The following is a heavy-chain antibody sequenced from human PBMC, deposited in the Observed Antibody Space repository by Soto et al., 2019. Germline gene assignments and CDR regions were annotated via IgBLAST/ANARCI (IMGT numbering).Heavy chain of an antibody. CDR1: GFTFSSYG. Sequence: QVQLVESGGGVVQPGRSLRLSCAASGFTFSSYGMHWVRQAPGKGLEWVAVISYDGSNKYYADSVKGRFTISRDNSKNTLYLQMNSLRAEDTAVYYCAKDTKWFGELFEDPVDYLGQGTLVSFSS. V-gene: IGHV3-30*18. J-gene: IGHJ4*02. CDR3: AKDTKWFGELFEDPVDY. CDR2: ISYDGSNK. D-gene: IGHD3-10*01.